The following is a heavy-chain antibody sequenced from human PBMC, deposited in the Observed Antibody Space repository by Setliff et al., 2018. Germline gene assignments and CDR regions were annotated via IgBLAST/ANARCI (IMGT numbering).Heavy chain of an antibody. CDR3: ARRPIALAGYRKGVFDI. V-gene: IGHV1-18*01. J-gene: IGHJ3*02. CDR1: GYSFSFFG. D-gene: IGHD6-19*01. Sequence: ASVKVSCKASGYSFSFFGITWVRQAPGQGLEWMGWVSTYNGDTNYAQKFRGRVTMTTDISTSTAYMELRTLRSDDTAVYYCARRPIALAGYRKGVFDIWGQGTVVTV. CDR2: VSTYNGDT.